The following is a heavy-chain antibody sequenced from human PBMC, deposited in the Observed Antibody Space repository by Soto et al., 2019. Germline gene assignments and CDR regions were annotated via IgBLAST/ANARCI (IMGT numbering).Heavy chain of an antibody. CDR1: GYTFTSYD. CDR3: ARDRILWSYYYYGMDV. CDR2: INPNSGGT. V-gene: IGHV1-2*04. J-gene: IGHJ6*02. D-gene: IGHD2-15*01. Sequence: ASVKVSCKASGYTFTSYDINWVRQAPGQGLEWMGWINPNSGGTNYAQKFQGWVTMTRDTSISTAYMELSRLTSDDTAVYYCARDRILWSYYYYGMDVWGQGTTVTVSS.